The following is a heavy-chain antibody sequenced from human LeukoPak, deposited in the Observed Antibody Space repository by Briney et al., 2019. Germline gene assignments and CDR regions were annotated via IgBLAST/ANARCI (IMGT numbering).Heavy chain of an antibody. V-gene: IGHV3-7*03. CDR1: GFTFSGFW. J-gene: IGHJ4*02. CDR2: INSDGSEG. D-gene: IGHD6-13*01. Sequence: GGSLRLSCAVSGFTFSGFWMSWSRQAPGKGLEWVASINSDGSEGYYADVVKGRFTISRDNAKNSLFLQLNSLRAEDTAVYYCVKNSGWYCLDYWGQGITVIVSS. CDR3: VKNSGWYCLDY.